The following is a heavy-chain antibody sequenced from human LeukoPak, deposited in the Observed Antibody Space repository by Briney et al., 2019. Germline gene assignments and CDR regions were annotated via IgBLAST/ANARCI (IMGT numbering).Heavy chain of an antibody. Sequence: GSSVKVSCKASGGTFSSYAISWVRQAPGQGLEWMGGIIPIFGTANYAQKFQGRVTITTDESTSTAYMELSSLRSEDTAVYYCARDRLDSYYYDSSGYAFDYWGQGTLVTVSS. CDR2: IIPIFGTA. CDR3: ARDRLDSYYYDSSGYAFDY. J-gene: IGHJ4*02. V-gene: IGHV1-69*05. D-gene: IGHD3-22*01. CDR1: GGTFSSYA.